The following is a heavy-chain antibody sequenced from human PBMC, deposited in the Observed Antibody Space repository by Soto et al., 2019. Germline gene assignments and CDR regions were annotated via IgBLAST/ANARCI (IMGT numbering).Heavy chain of an antibody. CDR3: AKDLDYSPASDYYYGMAV. J-gene: IGHJ6*02. CDR1: GFTVSIYA. D-gene: IGHD4-4*01. V-gene: IGHV3-23*01. CDR2: ISGSGGST. Sequence: LRLSCAACGFTVSIYAMSWVRQAPGKGLEWVSAISGSGGSTYYADSVKGRFTISRDNSKNTLYLQMNSLRAEDTAVYYCAKDLDYSPASDYYYGMAVRGQGTTVTVSS.